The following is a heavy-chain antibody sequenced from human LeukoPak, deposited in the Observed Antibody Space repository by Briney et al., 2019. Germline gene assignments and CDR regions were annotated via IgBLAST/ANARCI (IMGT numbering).Heavy chain of an antibody. CDR3: ARVSKAVAGYFDY. CDR2: IIPIFGIA. J-gene: IGHJ4*02. D-gene: IGHD6-19*01. CDR1: GGTFSSYA. V-gene: IGHV1-69*04. Sequence: GASVKVSCKASGGTFSSYAISWVRQAPGQGLEWMGRIIPIFGIANYARKFQGRVTITADKSTSTAYMELSSLRSEDTAVYYCARVSKAVAGYFDYWGQGTLVTVSS.